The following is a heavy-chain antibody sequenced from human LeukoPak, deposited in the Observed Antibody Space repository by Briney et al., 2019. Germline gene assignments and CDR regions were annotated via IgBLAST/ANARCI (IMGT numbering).Heavy chain of an antibody. CDR1: GFTFTSYD. V-gene: IGHV1-8*01. J-gene: IGHJ4*02. D-gene: IGHD1-26*01. CDR3: VRSIRGSYPEAY. CDR2: MNPISGHT. Sequence: GASVKVSCRASGFTFTSYDINWVRQSTGQGLEWMGWMNPISGHTGYAQKFQGRVTMTRDTSLDAAYMELSSLSSADTGLYFCVRSIRGSYPEAYWGQGTLVTVSS.